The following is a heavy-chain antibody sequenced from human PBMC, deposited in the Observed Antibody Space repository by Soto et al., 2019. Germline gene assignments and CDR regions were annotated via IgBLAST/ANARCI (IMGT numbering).Heavy chain of an antibody. J-gene: IGHJ4*02. D-gene: IGHD4-17*01. CDR3: AREVTTVSRFDY. CDR1: VYIFRTSA. CDR2: INAGSGSA. V-gene: IGHV1-3*01. Sequence: ASVKVSCKAPVYIFRTSAIHWVRPAPGQGLEWMGWINAGSGSAIYSQNFQGRVTISRDTSANTVYMELSSLRFEDTGIYYCAREVTTVSRFDYWGQGTLGTVSS.